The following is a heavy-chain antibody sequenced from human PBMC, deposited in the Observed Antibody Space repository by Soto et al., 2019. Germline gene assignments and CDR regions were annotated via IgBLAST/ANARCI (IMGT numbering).Heavy chain of an antibody. CDR3: ARVRGTPDYYDSSVGLYYFYGMDV. J-gene: IGHJ6*02. CDR1: GYTFTSYY. Sequence: QVQLVQSGAEVKKPGASVKVSCKASGYTFTSYYMHWVRQAPGQGLEWMGMINPSGGSTTYAQKLHGRVTMTRDTSTSTVYMELSSLSSEDTGVYYCARVRGTPDYYDSSVGLYYFYGMDVWGQGTTVTVSS. D-gene: IGHD3-22*01. CDR2: INPSGGST. V-gene: IGHV1-46*04.